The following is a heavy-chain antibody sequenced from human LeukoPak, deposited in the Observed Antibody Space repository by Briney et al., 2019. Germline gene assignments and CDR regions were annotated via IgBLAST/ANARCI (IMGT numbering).Heavy chain of an antibody. CDR1: GGSISSYY. V-gene: IGHV4-59*01. CDR2: IYYSGST. Sequence: SETLSLTCTVSGGSISSYYWSWIRQPPEKGLERIGYIYYSGSTNYNPSLKSRVTISVDTSKNQFSLKLSSVTAADAAVYYCARVPVIEVAATDWFDPWGQGTLVTVSS. D-gene: IGHD2-15*01. J-gene: IGHJ5*02. CDR3: ARVPVIEVAATDWFDP.